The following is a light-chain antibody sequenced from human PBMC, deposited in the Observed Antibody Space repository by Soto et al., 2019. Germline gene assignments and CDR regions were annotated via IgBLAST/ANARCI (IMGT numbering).Light chain of an antibody. CDR1: QSLLHKNGFNY. Sequence: DIVMTQSPLSLPVTPGEPAAISCRSSQSLLHKNGFNYLDWYLQKPGQSPQLLIFLGSNRASGVPDRFSGSGSGTEFTLKITTVEAEDVGVYYCMQGLQTPQTFGQGTKLDIK. CDR2: LGS. CDR3: MQGLQTPQT. J-gene: IGKJ1*01. V-gene: IGKV2-28*01.